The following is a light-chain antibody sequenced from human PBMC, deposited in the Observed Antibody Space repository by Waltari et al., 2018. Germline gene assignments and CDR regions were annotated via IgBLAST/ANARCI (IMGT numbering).Light chain of an antibody. CDR2: DDS. CDR1: KIGVKS. V-gene: IGLV3-21*01. CDR3: QVWDSSTDHVV. J-gene: IGLJ2*01. Sequence: SSVLTQPPSVSLAPGKTARITCGGNKIGVKSVNWYQQKPGQAPVVVIYDDSDRPSGIPERFSGSNSGNTATLTISRVEAGDEADYYCQVWDSSTDHVVFGGGTKLTVL.